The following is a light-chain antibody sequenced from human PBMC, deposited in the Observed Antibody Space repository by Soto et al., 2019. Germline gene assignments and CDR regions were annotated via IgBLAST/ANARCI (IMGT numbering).Light chain of an antibody. J-gene: IGLJ1*01. Sequence: QSALTQPASVSGSPGQSITISCTGTSSDVGGYNYVSWYQQHPGKAPKTLIYEVSNRPSGVSDRFFGSKSGSTASLTISGLQAEDEADYYCCSYTSSTTLVFGTGTKLPVL. CDR2: EVS. CDR3: CSYTSSTTLV. CDR1: SSDVGGYNY. V-gene: IGLV2-14*01.